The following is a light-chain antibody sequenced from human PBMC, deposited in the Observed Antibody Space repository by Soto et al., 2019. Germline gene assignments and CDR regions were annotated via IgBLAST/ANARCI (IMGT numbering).Light chain of an antibody. Sequence: PGERATLSCRASQSVSSSYLAWYQHKPGQAPRLLIYGASSRATGIPDRFSGSGSGTDFTLTINRLEPEDFSVYYCQQYGSSSYTFGQGTKLDIK. CDR3: QQYGSSSYT. V-gene: IGKV3-20*01. J-gene: IGKJ2*01. CDR1: QSVSSSY. CDR2: GAS.